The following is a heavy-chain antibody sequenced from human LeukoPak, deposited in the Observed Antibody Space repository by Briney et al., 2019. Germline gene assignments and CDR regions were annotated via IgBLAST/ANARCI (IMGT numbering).Heavy chain of an antibody. V-gene: IGHV4-39*07. CDR1: GGSISSSSYY. J-gene: IGHJ4*02. Sequence: TSETLSLTCTVSGGSISSSSYYWGWIRQPPGKGLEWIGSIYHSGSTKYNPSLKSRVTISVDTSKNQFSLKLSSVTAADTAVYYCARPTTVTRFTLGYWGQGTLVTVSS. CDR2: IYHSGST. CDR3: ARPTTVTRFTLGY. D-gene: IGHD4-17*01.